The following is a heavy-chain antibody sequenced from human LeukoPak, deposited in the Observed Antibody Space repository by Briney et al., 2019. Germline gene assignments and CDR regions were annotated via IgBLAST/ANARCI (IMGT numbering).Heavy chain of an antibody. Sequence: GGSLRLSCAASGFTFSSYGMHWVRQAPGKGLEWVAFIRYDGSNKYYADSVKGRFTISRDNSKNTLYLQMNSLRAEDTAVYYCARDWFGYPNLYYMDVWGKGTTVTISS. CDR1: GFTFSSYG. D-gene: IGHD3-16*01. CDR3: ARDWFGYPNLYYMDV. V-gene: IGHV3-30*02. CDR2: IRYDGSNK. J-gene: IGHJ6*03.